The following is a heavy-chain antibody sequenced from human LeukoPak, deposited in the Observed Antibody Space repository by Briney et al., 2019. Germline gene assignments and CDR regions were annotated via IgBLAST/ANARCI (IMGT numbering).Heavy chain of an antibody. D-gene: IGHD2-21*01. J-gene: IGHJ4*02. Sequence: GASVTVSCTASGYTFTVYYMHWVRQASGQGLEYMGWINPNSGGTNYAQKFQGRVTMTRDTSITTAYMELSRLTSDDTAVYYCARDRGDPYSFDYWGQGTMVTVSS. CDR2: INPNSGGT. V-gene: IGHV1-2*02. CDR1: GYTFTVYY. CDR3: ARDRGDPYSFDY.